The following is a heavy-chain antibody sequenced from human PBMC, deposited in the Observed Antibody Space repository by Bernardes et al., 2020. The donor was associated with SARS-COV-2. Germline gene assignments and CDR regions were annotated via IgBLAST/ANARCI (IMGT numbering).Heavy chain of an antibody. CDR3: AKGGPGVTGDALDV. V-gene: IGHV3-23*01. J-gene: IGHJ3*01. D-gene: IGHD2-8*01. Sequence: VEPLSLSCEASGFPFSLSAMRWVRQAPGPGPAWVSAIRSSGSSRYYADSVQGRSTISRDNSKNPLFLQMNGLRAEDTAVYYCAKGGPGVTGDALDVWGQGTMVTGSS. CDR1: GFPFSLSA. CDR2: IRSSGSSR.